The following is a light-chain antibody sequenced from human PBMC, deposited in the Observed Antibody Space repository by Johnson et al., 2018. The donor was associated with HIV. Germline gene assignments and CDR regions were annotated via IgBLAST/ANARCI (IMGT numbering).Light chain of an antibody. Sequence: QSVLTQPPSVSAAPGQKVTISCSGSSSNIGNNYVSWYQQLPGTAPKLLIYENNKRPSGIPDRFSGSKSGTSATLGITGLQTGDEADYYCGTLDSSLSAYVFGTGTKVNVL. CDR2: ENN. V-gene: IGLV1-51*02. CDR3: GTLDSSLSAYV. CDR1: SSNIGNNY. J-gene: IGLJ1*01.